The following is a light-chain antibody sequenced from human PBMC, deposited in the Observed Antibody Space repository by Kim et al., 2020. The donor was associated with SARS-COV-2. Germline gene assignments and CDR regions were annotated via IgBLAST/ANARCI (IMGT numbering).Light chain of an antibody. CDR1: QSILFSPNNENS. J-gene: IGKJ4*01. V-gene: IGKV4-1*01. CDR3: QQYYDSCT. Sequence: RATINCKSSQSILFSPNNENSLAWYQQKPGQPPNLLIYWASTRGSGVPDRFSGSGSGTDFSLTISSLQAEDVAVYYCQQYYDSCTFGGGTKVDIK. CDR2: WAS.